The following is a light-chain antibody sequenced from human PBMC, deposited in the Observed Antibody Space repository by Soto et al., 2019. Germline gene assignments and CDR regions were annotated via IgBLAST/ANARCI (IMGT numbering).Light chain of an antibody. CDR3: QQTNSFPFT. J-gene: IGKJ3*01. CDR2: AAS. Sequence: DIQMTQAPSSLPASVGDRVTITCRASQTIGNYLNWYQQRPGKAPNLLISAASTLQSGVPSRFSGSGSGTDFTLTISSLQPEDFATYYCQQTNSFPFTFGPGTKVDIK. CDR1: QTIGNY. V-gene: IGKV1-39*01.